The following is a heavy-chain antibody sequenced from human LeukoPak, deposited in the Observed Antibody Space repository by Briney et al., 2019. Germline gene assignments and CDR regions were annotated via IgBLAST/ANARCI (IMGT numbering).Heavy chain of an antibody. CDR3: ARELWFVNAPGSWFDP. CDR1: GDSISSGDYS. V-gene: IGHV4-30-2*01. CDR2: IFHSGSS. D-gene: IGHD3-10*01. Sequence: SETLSLTCAVSGDSISSGDYSWSWIRQPSGKGLEWIGYIFHSGSSYYNPSLKSRVTISVDKSKNQFSLRLTSVTAADTAVYYCARELWFVNAPGSWFDPWGQGTLVAVSS. J-gene: IGHJ5*02.